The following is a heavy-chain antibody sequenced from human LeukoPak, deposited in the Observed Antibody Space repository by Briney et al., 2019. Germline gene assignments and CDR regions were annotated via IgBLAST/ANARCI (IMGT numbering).Heavy chain of an antibody. CDR2: IIPIPGTA. Sequence: ASVKVSCKASGGTFSSYAISWVRQAPGQGLEWMGGIIPIPGTANYAQKFQGRGTITADESTSTAYMELSSLRSEDTAVYYCARAGDGYRYYFDYWGQGTLVTVSS. CDR1: GGTFSSYA. D-gene: IGHD5-24*01. J-gene: IGHJ4*02. V-gene: IGHV1-69*13. CDR3: ARAGDGYRYYFDY.